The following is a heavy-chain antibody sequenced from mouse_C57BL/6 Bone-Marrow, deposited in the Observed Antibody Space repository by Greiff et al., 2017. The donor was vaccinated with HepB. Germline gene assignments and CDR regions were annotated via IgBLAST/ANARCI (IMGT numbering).Heavy chain of an antibody. Sequence: VQGVESGAELARPGASVKLSCKASGYTFTSYGISWVKQRTGQGLEWIGEIYPRSGNTYYNEKFKGKATLTADKSSSTAYMELRSLTSEDSAVYFCARPYSNLFAYWGQGTLVTVSA. CDR2: IYPRSGNT. V-gene: IGHV1-81*01. J-gene: IGHJ3*01. D-gene: IGHD2-5*01. CDR3: ARPYSNLFAY. CDR1: GYTFTSYG.